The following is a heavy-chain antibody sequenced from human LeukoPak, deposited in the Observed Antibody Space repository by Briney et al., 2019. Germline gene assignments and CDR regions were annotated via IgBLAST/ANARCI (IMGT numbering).Heavy chain of an antibody. CDR1: GGSISSYY. D-gene: IGHD2-2*01. Sequence: SETLSLTCTVSGGSISSYYWSWIRQPAGKGLEWIGRIYTSGSTNYNPSLKSRVTMSVDTSKNQFSLKLSSVTAADTAVYYCARRNVCSSTSCYSYYYYGMDVWGQGTTVTVSS. J-gene: IGHJ6*02. V-gene: IGHV4-4*07. CDR3: ARRNVCSSTSCYSYYYYGMDV. CDR2: IYTSGST.